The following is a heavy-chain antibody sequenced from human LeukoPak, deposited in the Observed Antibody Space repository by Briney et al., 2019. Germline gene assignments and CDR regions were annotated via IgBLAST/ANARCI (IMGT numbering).Heavy chain of an antibody. CDR1: GFTFSSYE. CDR2: ISSSGSTI. J-gene: IGHJ6*03. Sequence: PGGSLRLSCAASGFTFSSYEMNWVRQAPGKGLEWVSYISSSGSTIYYADSVKGRFTISRDNAKNSLYLQINSLRAEDTAVYYCAREEVGRYYYYYYMDVWGKGATVTVSS. D-gene: IGHD3/OR15-3a*01. CDR3: AREEVGRYYYYYYMDV. V-gene: IGHV3-48*03.